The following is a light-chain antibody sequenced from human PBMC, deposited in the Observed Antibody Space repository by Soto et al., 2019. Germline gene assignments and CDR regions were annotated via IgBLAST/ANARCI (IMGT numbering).Light chain of an antibody. Sequence: SSELTQPLSVSVALGQTARITCGGNNIGSKNVHWYQQKPGQAPVLVIYRDSNRPSGIPERFSGSNSGNTATLTVSGLQSDDEALYYCSSYIDMDNSVTFGGGTKLTVL. CDR2: RDS. CDR3: SSYIDMDNSVT. J-gene: IGLJ2*01. V-gene: IGLV3-9*01. CDR1: NIGSKN.